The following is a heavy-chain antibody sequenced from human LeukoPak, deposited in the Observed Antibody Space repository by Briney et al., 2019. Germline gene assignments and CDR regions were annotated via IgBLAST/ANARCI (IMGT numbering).Heavy chain of an antibody. CDR3: ASSYSYGYSAFDI. V-gene: IGHV4-59*01. J-gene: IGHJ3*02. Sequence: SETLSLTCTVSGGSISSYYWSWNRQPPGKGLEWIGYIYYSGSTNYNPSLKSRVTISVDTSKNQFSLKLSSVAAADTAVYYCASSYSYGYSAFDIWGQGTMVTVSS. CDR1: GGSISSYY. CDR2: IYYSGST. D-gene: IGHD5-18*01.